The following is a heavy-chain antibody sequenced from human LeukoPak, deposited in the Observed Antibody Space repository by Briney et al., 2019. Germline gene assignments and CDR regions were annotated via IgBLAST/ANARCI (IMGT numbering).Heavy chain of an antibody. Sequence: GGSLRLSCAASGFTFSSNYMSWVRQAPGKGLEWVSLIYSGGTTYYSDSVKGRFTISRDNSKNTLYLQMNSLRAEDTAVYYCARRAGGYSHPYDYWGQGSLVTVSS. J-gene: IGHJ4*02. D-gene: IGHD4-23*01. CDR1: GFTFSSNY. CDR2: IYSGGTT. CDR3: ARRAGGYSHPYDY. V-gene: IGHV3-53*01.